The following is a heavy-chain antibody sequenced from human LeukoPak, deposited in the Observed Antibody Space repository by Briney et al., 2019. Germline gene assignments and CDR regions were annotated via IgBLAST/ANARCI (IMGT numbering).Heavy chain of an antibody. CDR1: GFTFSSYA. Sequence: GGSLRLSCAASGFTFSSYAMSWVRQAPGKGLEWVSGISGSGTSAYYADSVKGRFTISRDNSKNTLYLQINTLRAEDMAVYYCAKVVISWGPTSQDYWGQGTLVTVSS. J-gene: IGHJ4*02. CDR3: AKVVISWGPTSQDY. V-gene: IGHV3-23*01. CDR2: ISGSGTSA. D-gene: IGHD6-13*01.